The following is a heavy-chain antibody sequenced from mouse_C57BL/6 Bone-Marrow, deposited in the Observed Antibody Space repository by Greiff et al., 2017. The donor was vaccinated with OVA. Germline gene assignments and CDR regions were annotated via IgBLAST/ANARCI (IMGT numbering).Heavy chain of an antibody. J-gene: IGHJ4*01. CDR2: IYPGGGYT. V-gene: IGHV1-63*01. CDR3: ARGLGPYAMDY. CDR1: GYTFTNYW. Sequence: QVQLQQSGAELVRPGTSVKMSCKASGYTFTNYWIGWAKQRPGHGLEWIGDIYPGGGYTNYNEKFKGKATLTADKSSSTAYMQFSSLTSEDSAVYYCARGLGPYAMDYWGQGTSVTVSS. D-gene: IGHD3-3*01.